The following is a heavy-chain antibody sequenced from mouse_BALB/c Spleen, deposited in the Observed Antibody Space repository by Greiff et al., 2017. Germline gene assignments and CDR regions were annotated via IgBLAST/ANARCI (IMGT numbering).Heavy chain of an antibody. J-gene: IGHJ4*01. CDR2: IYPGSGST. CDR1: GYNFTSYW. Sequence: VQLQQPGAELVKPGTSVKLSCKASGYNFTSYWINWVKLRPGQGLEWIGDIYPGSGSTNYNEKFKSKATLTVDTSSSTAYMQLSSLASEDSALYYCARGVGNYAMDYWGQGTSVTVSS. V-gene: IGHV1-55*01. D-gene: IGHD3-1*01. CDR3: ARGVGNYAMDY.